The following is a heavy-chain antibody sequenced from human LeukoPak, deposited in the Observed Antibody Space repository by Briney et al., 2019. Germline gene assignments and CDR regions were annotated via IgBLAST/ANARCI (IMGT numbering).Heavy chain of an antibody. CDR1: GFTFSSSA. V-gene: IGHV3-23*01. D-gene: IGHD2/OR15-2a*01. CDR2: ISNNGGYT. Sequence: GGSLRLSCAASGFTFSSSAMSWVRQAPGKGLEWVSAISNNGGYTYYADSVQGRFTISRDNSKSTLCLQMNSLRAEDTAVYYCARETFGMDVWGQGTTVTVSS. J-gene: IGHJ6*02. CDR3: ARETFGMDV.